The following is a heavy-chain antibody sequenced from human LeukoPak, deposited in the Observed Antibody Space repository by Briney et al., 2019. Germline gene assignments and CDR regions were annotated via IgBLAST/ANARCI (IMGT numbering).Heavy chain of an antibody. CDR1: GGSISSSSYY. CDR3: ARDGYPGYCSSTSCYYYNWFDP. CDR2: IYYSGRT. J-gene: IGHJ5*02. Sequence: SETLSLTCTVSGGSISSSSYYWGWIRQPPGKGLEWIGSIYYSGRTYYNPSLKSRVTISVDTSKNQFSLKLSSVTAADTAVYYCARDGYPGYCSSTSCYYYNWFDPWGQGTLVTVSS. V-gene: IGHV4-39*07. D-gene: IGHD2-2*01.